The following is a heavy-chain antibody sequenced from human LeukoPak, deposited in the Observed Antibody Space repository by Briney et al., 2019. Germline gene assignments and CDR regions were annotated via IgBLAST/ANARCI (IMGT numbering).Heavy chain of an antibody. J-gene: IGHJ4*02. Sequence: PSETLSLTCTVSGDSISSSSYYWGWIRQPPGKGLEWIGSIYYSGSTYYNPSLKSRVTISVDTSKNQFSLKLSSVTAADTAVYYCARHYYYDSSGYYYDYFDYWGQGTLVTVSS. CDR3: ARHYYYDSSGYYYDYFDY. CDR1: GDSISSSSYY. V-gene: IGHV4-39*01. CDR2: IYYSGST. D-gene: IGHD3-22*01.